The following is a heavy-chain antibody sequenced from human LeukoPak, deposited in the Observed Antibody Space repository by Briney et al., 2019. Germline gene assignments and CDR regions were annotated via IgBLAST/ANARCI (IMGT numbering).Heavy chain of an antibody. Sequence: MPSETLSLTCTVSGGSISSSSYYWGWIRQPPGKGLEWIGSIYYSGSTYYNPSLKSRVTISVDTSKNQFSLKLSSVTAADTAVYYCARVNRATRDGYNLFDYWGQGTLVTVSS. V-gene: IGHV4-39*01. CDR2: IYYSGST. D-gene: IGHD5-24*01. J-gene: IGHJ4*02. CDR1: GGSISSSSYY. CDR3: ARVNRATRDGYNLFDY.